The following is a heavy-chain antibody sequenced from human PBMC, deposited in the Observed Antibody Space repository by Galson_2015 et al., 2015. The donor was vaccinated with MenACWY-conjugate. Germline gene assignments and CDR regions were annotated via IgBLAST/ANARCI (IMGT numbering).Heavy chain of an antibody. CDR2: ISSSSTYI. Sequence: SLRLSCAASGFTFSSYTMNWVRQAPGKGLEWVSSISSSSTYIYYADSVKGRFTISRDHANNSLYLQMNNLRSDDTALYYSARDLSYQPLLHFSETPRGAFDIWGQGTMVTVSS. CDR3: ARDLSYQPLLHFSETPRGAFDI. J-gene: IGHJ3*02. D-gene: IGHD2-21*01. V-gene: IGHV3-21*01. CDR1: GFTFSSYT.